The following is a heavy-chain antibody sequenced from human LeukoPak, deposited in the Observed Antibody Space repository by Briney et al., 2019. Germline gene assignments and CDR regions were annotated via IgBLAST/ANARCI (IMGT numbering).Heavy chain of an antibody. J-gene: IGHJ4*02. D-gene: IGHD6-19*01. CDR1: GFTFSSYG. Sequence: GRSLRLSCAASGFTFSSYGMHWVRQAPGKGLEWVAVISYDGSNKYYADSVKGRFTISRDNSKNTLFLQMNSLRAEDTAVYYCARDPSGNLYFDYWGQGALVTVSS. CDR2: ISYDGSNK. V-gene: IGHV3-30*03. CDR3: ARDPSGNLYFDY.